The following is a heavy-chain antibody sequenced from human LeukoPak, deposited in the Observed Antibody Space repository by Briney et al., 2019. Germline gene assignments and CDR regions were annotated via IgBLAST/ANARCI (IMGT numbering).Heavy chain of an antibody. CDR1: GYSISSGYY. D-gene: IGHD6-6*01. Sequence: PSETLSLTCTVSGYSISSGYYWGWIRQPPGKGLEWIGSIYHSGSTYYNPSLKSRVTISVDTSKNQFSLKLSSVTAADTAVYYCARIYYSSSPYYYYYYMDVWGQGTLVTVSS. V-gene: IGHV4-38-2*02. CDR3: ARIYYSSSPYYYYYYMDV. CDR2: IYHSGST. J-gene: IGHJ6*03.